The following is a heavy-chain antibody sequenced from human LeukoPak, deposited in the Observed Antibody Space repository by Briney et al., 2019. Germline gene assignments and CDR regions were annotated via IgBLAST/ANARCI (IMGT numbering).Heavy chain of an antibody. Sequence: ASVKVSCKASGYTFTSYAMHWVRQAPGQRLEWMGWINVGNGNTKYSQEFQGRVTISRDTSASTAYMELSSLRSEDMAVYYCAREVVGYYGSGSFNWFDPWGQGTLVTVSS. CDR1: GYTFTSYA. J-gene: IGHJ5*02. V-gene: IGHV1-3*03. CDR2: INVGNGNT. CDR3: AREVVGYYGSGSFNWFDP. D-gene: IGHD3-10*01.